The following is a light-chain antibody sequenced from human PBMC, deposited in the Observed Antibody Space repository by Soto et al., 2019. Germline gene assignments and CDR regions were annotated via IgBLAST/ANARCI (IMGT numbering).Light chain of an antibody. CDR1: RGDVGAYNL. CDR2: AVT. CDR3: NSYTTSSTLV. J-gene: IGLJ1*01. V-gene: IGLV2-14*02. Sequence: QSALTQPASVSGSPGQSITISCTGTRGDVGAYNLVSWYQQHQGKAPKLMIYAVTNRPSGISNRFSGSKSGNTASLTISGVQAEDEADYYCNSYTTSSTLVFGTGTKLTVL.